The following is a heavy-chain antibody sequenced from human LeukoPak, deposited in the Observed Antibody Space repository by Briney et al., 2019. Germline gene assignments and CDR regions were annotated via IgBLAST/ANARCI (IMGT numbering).Heavy chain of an antibody. J-gene: IGHJ4*02. D-gene: IGHD3-22*01. Sequence: SETLSLTCAVYGGSFSGYYWSWIRQPPGKGLERIGSIYYSGSTYYNPSLKSRVTISVDMSKNQFSLKLRSVTAADTAVYYCARDQGTIILGYFDYWGQGTLVTVSS. CDR2: IYYSGST. CDR1: GGSFSGYY. V-gene: IGHV4-34*01. CDR3: ARDQGTIILGYFDY.